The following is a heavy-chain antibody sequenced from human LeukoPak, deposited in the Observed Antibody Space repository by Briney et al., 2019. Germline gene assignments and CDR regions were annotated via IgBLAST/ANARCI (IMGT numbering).Heavy chain of an antibody. Sequence: PGGSLRLSCAASVFTFSSYEMNWVRQAPGKGLEWVSYISSSGSTIYYADSVKGRFTISRDNAKNSLYLQMNSLRAEDTAVYYCATTYYYGSGSYHWGQGTLVTVSS. CDR3: ATTYYYGSGSYH. V-gene: IGHV3-48*03. CDR1: VFTFSSYE. D-gene: IGHD3-10*01. CDR2: ISSSGSTI. J-gene: IGHJ4*02.